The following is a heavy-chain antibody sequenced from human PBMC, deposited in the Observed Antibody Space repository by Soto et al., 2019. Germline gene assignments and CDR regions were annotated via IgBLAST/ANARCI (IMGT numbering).Heavy chain of an antibody. CDR3: ARGSAFIGLDY. J-gene: IGHJ4*02. CDR1: GFTVSSNY. Sequence: GGSLRLSCAASGFTVSSNYMSWVRQAPGKGLEWVSVIYRGGTTYYADSVKGRFSISRDISKNTLYLQMNSLRDEDTAVYYCARGSAFIGLDYWGQGTPVTVSS. CDR2: IYRGGTT. D-gene: IGHD1-26*01. V-gene: IGHV3-53*05.